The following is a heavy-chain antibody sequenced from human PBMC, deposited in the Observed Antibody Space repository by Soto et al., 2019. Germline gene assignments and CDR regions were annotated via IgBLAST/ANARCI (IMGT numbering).Heavy chain of an antibody. D-gene: IGHD6-19*01. CDR2: IIPIFGTA. CDR3: ARVARIALAGDKTNYYYYGMDV. J-gene: IGHJ6*02. V-gene: IGHV1-69*13. CDR1: AATFISSA. Sequence: ASVKVSCKASAATFISSAISRVRQAPGQGLEWMGGIIPIFGTANYAQKFQGRDTITADESTSTAYMELSSLRSEDTAVYYCARVARIALAGDKTNYYYYGMDVWGQGTTVTVSS.